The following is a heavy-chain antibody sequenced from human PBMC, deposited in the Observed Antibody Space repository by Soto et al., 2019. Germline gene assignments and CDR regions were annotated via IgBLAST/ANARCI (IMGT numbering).Heavy chain of an antibody. CDR2: VWHDGKKK. J-gene: IGHJ4*02. D-gene: IGHD6-19*01. Sequence: QVHLVESGGGVVQPGRSLRLSCAASGFTFSYFAMHWVRQAPGKGLEWVAVVWHDGKKKYYADSVKGRLTISRDNSENMVYLQVTSLRAEDTAVYYCAKEAEVNTGWGLDHWGQGTLVTVSS. V-gene: IGHV3-33*06. CDR3: AKEAEVNTGWGLDH. CDR1: GFTFSYFA.